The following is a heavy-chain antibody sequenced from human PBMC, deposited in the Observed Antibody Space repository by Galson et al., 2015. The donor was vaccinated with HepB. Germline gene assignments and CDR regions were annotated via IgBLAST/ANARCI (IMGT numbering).Heavy chain of an antibody. D-gene: IGHD3-10*01. J-gene: IGHJ6*02. CDR1: GFTFSNAW. CDR2: IKSKTDGGTT. Sequence: SLRLSCAASGFTFSNAWMSWVRQAPGKGLEWVGRIKSKTDGGTTDYAAPVKGRFTISRDDSKNTLYLQMNSLKTEDTAVYYCTTGTGEPSGSSHYYYYYGMDVWGQGTTVTVSS. V-gene: IGHV3-15*01. CDR3: TTGTGEPSGSSHYYYYYGMDV.